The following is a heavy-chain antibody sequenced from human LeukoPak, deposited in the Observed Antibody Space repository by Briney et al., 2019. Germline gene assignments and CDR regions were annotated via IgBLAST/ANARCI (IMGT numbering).Heavy chain of an antibody. V-gene: IGHV4-30-4*08. J-gene: IGHJ4*02. CDR1: GGSISSGDYY. CDR2: IYYSGST. Sequence: SQTLSLTCTVSGGSISSGDYYWSWIRQPPGKGLEWIGYIYYSGSTYYNPSLKSRVTISVDTSKNQFSLKLSSVTAADTAVYYCARDAVEMATIDYWGQGTLVTVSS. D-gene: IGHD5-24*01. CDR3: ARDAVEMATIDY.